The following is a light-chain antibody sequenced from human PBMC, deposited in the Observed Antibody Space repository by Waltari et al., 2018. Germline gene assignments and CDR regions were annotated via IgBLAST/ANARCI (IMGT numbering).Light chain of an antibody. CDR2: TAS. Sequence: IQMTQSPSAMSASFGETVTITSRAAQDISQYLSWFQQKPGKAPERLVYTASKLQSGVPPRFSGSASGTEFTHTSSSLQPEDVATYYCLPHDSDPLTFGGGTNVQIK. J-gene: IGKJ4*02. CDR3: LPHDSDPLT. V-gene: IGKV1-17*03. CDR1: QDISQY.